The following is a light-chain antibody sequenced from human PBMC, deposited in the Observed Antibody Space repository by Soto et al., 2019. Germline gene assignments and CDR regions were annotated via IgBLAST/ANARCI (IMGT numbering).Light chain of an antibody. CDR1: RSLDSGQ. CDR2: DAF. CDR3: QQYGDSPRT. Sequence: EIVLTQSPGTLSLSPGESATLSCRASRSLDSGQLAWYQQKVGRAPRLLIHDAFMRATGIPDRFSGSGSGTDFTLPIARLEPEDFAVYYCQQYGDSPRTFGQGTRLETK. V-gene: IGKV3-20*01. J-gene: IGKJ5*01.